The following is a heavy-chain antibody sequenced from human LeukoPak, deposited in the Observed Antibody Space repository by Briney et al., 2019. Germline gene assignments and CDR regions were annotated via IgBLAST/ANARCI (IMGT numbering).Heavy chain of an antibody. J-gene: IGHJ3*02. CDR3: ARGEGLQMIVVPFDI. CDR1: GYTFINYY. D-gene: IGHD3-22*01. V-gene: IGHV1-46*01. Sequence: GASVKVSCKAFGYTFINYYIHWVRKTPGQGLEWMGISDPGGDSTGYALKFQGRVTMTRDTSTNTVHMELSSLRSDDTAIYYCARGEGLQMIVVPFDIWGQGTMVTVSS. CDR2: SDPGGDST.